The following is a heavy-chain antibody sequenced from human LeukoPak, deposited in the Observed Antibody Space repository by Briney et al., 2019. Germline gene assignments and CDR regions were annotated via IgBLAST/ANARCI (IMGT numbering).Heavy chain of an antibody. CDR1: GYTLTELS. CDR3: ATSELLLWFGELPAFDY. CDR2: FDPEDGET. D-gene: IGHD3-10*01. J-gene: IGHJ4*02. V-gene: IGHV1-24*01. Sequence: ASVKVSCKVSGYTLTELSMHWVRQAPGKGLGWMGGFDPEDGETIYAQKFQGRVTMTEDTSTDTAYMELSSLRSEDTAVYYCATSELLLWFGELPAFDYWGQGTLVTVSS.